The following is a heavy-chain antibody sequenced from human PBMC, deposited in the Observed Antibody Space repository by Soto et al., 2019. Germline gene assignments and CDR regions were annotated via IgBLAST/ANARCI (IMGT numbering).Heavy chain of an antibody. V-gene: IGHV2-5*02. D-gene: IGHD2-15*01. Sequence: SGPTLVNPTQTLTLTCTFSGFSLSTSGVGVGWIRQPPGKALEWLALIYWDDDKRYSPSLKSRLTITKDTSKNQVVLTMTNMDPVDTATYYCARTVVVVAATQSYNWFDPWGQGTLVTVSS. CDR3: ARTVVVVAATQSYNWFDP. CDR1: GFSLSTSGVG. CDR2: IYWDDDK. J-gene: IGHJ5*02.